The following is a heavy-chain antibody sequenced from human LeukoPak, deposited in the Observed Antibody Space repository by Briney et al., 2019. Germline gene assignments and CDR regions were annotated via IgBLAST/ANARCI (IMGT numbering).Heavy chain of an antibody. V-gene: IGHV3-30*02. CDR2: ILSDGSYE. CDR1: GFSLSRNG. Sequence: GGSLRLSCATSGFSLSRNGMHWVRQAPGQGLEWVAFILSDGSYEYYADSVKGRFTISRDTSRNTLYLQMNSLRAEDTAVYYCARGYYYGSGSPLHDYWGQGTLVTVSS. D-gene: IGHD3-10*01. J-gene: IGHJ4*02. CDR3: ARGYYYGSGSPLHDY.